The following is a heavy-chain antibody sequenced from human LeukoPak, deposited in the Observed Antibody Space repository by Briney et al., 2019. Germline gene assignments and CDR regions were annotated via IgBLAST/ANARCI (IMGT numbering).Heavy chain of an antibody. D-gene: IGHD2-2*02. CDR2: ISSSSSYI. CDR3: ARERGPTVVVPAAILPRAFDI. J-gene: IGHJ3*02. CDR1: GFTFSSYS. Sequence: GGSLRLSCAASGFTFSSYSMNWVRQAPGKGLEWVSSISSSSSYIYYADSVKGRFTISRDNAKNSLYLQMNSQRAEDTAVYYFARERGPTVVVPAAILPRAFDIWGQGTMVTVSS. V-gene: IGHV3-21*01.